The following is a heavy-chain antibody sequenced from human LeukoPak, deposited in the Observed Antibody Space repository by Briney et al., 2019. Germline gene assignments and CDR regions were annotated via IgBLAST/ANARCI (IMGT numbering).Heavy chain of an antibody. D-gene: IGHD1-14*01. CDR2: IYYSGST. CDR3: ARSVRSRTLYYYMDV. Sequence: SETLSLTCAVSGVAISRGGYAWSWIRQPPGKGLEWIGYIYYSGSTNHNPSLKSRVTISVDTSKNQFSLKLSSVTAADTAVYYCARSVRSRTLYYYMDVWGKGTTVTISS. V-gene: IGHV4-61*08. CDR1: GVAISRGGYA. J-gene: IGHJ6*03.